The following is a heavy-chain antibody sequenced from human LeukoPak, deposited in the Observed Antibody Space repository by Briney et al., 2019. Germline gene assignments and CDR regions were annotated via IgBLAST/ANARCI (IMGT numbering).Heavy chain of an antibody. D-gene: IGHD5-24*01. Sequence: PSETLSLTCTVSGDSISNYYWSWIRQPPGKGLEWIGHFYYSGSTNYNPSLKSRVTISVDTSKNQFSLKLSSVTAADTAVYYCAKDHRDGYNYGAFDIWGQGTMVTVSS. CDR3: AKDHRDGYNYGAFDI. J-gene: IGHJ3*02. CDR1: GDSISNYY. V-gene: IGHV4-59*01. CDR2: FYYSGST.